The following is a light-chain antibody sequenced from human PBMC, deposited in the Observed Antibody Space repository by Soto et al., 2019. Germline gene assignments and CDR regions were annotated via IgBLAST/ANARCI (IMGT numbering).Light chain of an antibody. Sequence: IRMKQSPSTLSGSVGDRVTITCRASQTISSWLAWYQQKPGKAPKLLIYKAASLESGVPSRFSGSGSGTEFTLTISSLQPDDFATYYCQQYNSYSRTFGQGTMVDIK. CDR2: KAA. V-gene: IGKV1-5*03. CDR1: QTISSW. J-gene: IGKJ1*01. CDR3: QQYNSYSRT.